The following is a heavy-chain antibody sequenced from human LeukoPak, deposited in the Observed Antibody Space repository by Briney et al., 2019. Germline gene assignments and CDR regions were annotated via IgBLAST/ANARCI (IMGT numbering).Heavy chain of an antibody. D-gene: IGHD6-13*01. CDR2: IYYSGST. V-gene: IGHV4-59*12. CDR1: GGSISSYY. J-gene: IGHJ6*03. Sequence: SETLSLTCTVSGGSISSYYWSWIRQPPGKGLEWIGYIYYSGSTNYNPSLKSRVTISVDTSKNQFSLKLSSVTAADTAVYYCARASRSSSSGYWGYMDVWGKGTTVTVSS. CDR3: ARASRSSSSGYWGYMDV.